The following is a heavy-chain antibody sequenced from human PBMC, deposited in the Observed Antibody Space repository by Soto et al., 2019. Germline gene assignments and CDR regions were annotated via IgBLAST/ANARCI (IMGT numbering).Heavy chain of an antibody. CDR1: GYTFTSYD. CDR3: ARPELVHNWFDP. V-gene: IGHV1-8*01. CDR2: MNPNSGNT. D-gene: IGHD6-13*01. J-gene: IGHJ5*02. Sequence: QVQLVQSGAEVKKPGASVKVSCKASGYTFTSYDINWVRQATGQGLEWMGWMNPNSGNTGYAQKFQGRVTMTRNTSISTAYMELSTLRSEDTAVYYCARPELVHNWFDPWGQGTLVTVSS.